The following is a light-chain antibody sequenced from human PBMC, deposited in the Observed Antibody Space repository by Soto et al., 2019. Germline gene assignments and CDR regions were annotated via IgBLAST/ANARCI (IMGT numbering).Light chain of an antibody. V-gene: IGKV1-39*01. J-gene: IGKJ1*01. CDR2: AAS. CDR3: QPSYSTLWT. CDR1: QSISSY. Sequence: DIQMTQAPSSLSASVGDRVTITCRASQSISSYLNWYQQKPGKAPKLLIYAASSLQSGVPSRFSGSGSGTDFTRTISSLQPEEFATYYCQPSYSTLWTFGQGTKVEIK.